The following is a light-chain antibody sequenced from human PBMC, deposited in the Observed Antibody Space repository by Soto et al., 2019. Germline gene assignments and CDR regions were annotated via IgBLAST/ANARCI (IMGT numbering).Light chain of an antibody. Sequence: QSVLTQPPSVSGAPGQRVTISCTGSSSNIGAGYDVHWYQQLPGTAPKLLIYGNSNRPSGVPDRFSGSKSGTSASLAITGLQAEDDADYFCQSNDSSQSGMVFGGGTKVTVL. J-gene: IGLJ2*01. V-gene: IGLV1-40*01. CDR2: GNS. CDR3: QSNDSSQSGMV. CDR1: SSNIGAGYD.